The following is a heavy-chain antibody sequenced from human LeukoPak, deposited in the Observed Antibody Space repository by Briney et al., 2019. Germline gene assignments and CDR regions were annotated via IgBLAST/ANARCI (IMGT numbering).Heavy chain of an antibody. Sequence: ASVKDSCKASGGTFSSYAISWVRQAPGQGLEWMGRIIPILGIANYARKFQGRVTITADKSTSTAYMELSSLRSEDTAVYYCARVSVVPAATKFDYWGQGTLVTVSS. CDR1: GGTFSSYA. CDR2: IIPILGIA. J-gene: IGHJ4*02. CDR3: ARVSVVPAATKFDY. D-gene: IGHD2-2*01. V-gene: IGHV1-69*04.